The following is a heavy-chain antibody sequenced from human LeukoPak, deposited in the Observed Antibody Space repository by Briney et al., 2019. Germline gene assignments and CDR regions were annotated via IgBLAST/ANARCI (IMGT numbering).Heavy chain of an antibody. J-gene: IGHJ4*02. CDR1: GFTFSSYS. Sequence: GGSLRLSCAASGFTFSSYSMNWVRQAPGKGPEWVSSISSSSSYINYADSVKGRFTISRDNAKNSLYLQMNSLRAEDTAVYYCARDLRSSGYYAFDYWGQGILVTVSS. CDR2: ISSSSSYI. D-gene: IGHD3-22*01. V-gene: IGHV3-21*01. CDR3: ARDLRSSGYYAFDY.